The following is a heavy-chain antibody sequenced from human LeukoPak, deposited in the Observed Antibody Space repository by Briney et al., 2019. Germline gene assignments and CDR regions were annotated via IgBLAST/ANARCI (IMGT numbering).Heavy chain of an antibody. CDR1: GDSISSGSYY. D-gene: IGHD5-24*01. J-gene: IGHJ6*03. V-gene: IGHV4-61*02. Sequence: PSETLSLTCTVSGDSISSGSYYWSWIRQPAGKGLEWIGRIYGRGGSNYNPSLKSRVTISIDKSKNQFSLNLSSVTAADTAVYYCARFAYRDGSTYYYYYMDVWGKGTTVTISS. CDR2: IYGRGGS. CDR3: ARFAYRDGSTYYYYYMDV.